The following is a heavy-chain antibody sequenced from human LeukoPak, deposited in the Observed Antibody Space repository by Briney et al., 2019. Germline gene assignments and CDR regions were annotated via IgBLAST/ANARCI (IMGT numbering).Heavy chain of an antibody. CDR1: GDSVSSNSAA. J-gene: IGHJ6*02. Sequence: SPTLSLTCAISGDSVSSNSAAWNWIRQSPSRGLEWLGSTYYRSKWYNDYAVSVKSRITINPDTSKNQFSLQLNSVTPEDTAVYYCARGSFYDSSGYYYASYYYYGMDVWGQGTTVTVSS. CDR3: ARGSFYDSSGYYYASYYYYGMDV. D-gene: IGHD3-22*01. CDR2: TYYRSKWYN. V-gene: IGHV6-1*01.